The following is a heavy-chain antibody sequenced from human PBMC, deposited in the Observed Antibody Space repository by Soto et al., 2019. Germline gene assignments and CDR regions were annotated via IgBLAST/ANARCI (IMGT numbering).Heavy chain of an antibody. J-gene: IGHJ6*03. CDR1: GFTFSSYS. D-gene: IGHD2-2*01. V-gene: IGHV3-48*01. CDR2: ISSSSSTI. Sequence: GGSLRLSCAASGFTFSSYSMNWVRQAPGKGLEWVSYISSSSSTIYYADSVKGRFTISRDNAKNSLYLQMNSLRAEDTAVYYCARDGIVVVPAAMLYYYYYMDVWGKGTTVTVSS. CDR3: ARDGIVVVPAAMLYYYYYMDV.